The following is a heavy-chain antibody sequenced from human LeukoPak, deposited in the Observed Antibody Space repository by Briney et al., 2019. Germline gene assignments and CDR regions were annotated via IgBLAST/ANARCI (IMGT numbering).Heavy chain of an antibody. D-gene: IGHD3-3*01. J-gene: IGHJ3*02. Sequence: GESLKISCKGSGYSFTSYWIGWVRQMPGKGLEWMGIIYPGDSDTRYSPSFQGQVTISADKSISTAYLQWSSLKASDTAMYYCARTSKYYDFWSGYCENDAFDIWGQGTMVTVSS. V-gene: IGHV5-51*01. CDR1: GYSFTSYW. CDR3: ARTSKYYDFWSGYCENDAFDI. CDR2: IYPGDSDT.